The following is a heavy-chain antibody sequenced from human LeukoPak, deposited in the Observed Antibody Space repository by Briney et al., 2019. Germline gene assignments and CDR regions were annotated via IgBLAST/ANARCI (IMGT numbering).Heavy chain of an antibody. J-gene: IGHJ4*02. CDR1: GGSFSGYY. Sequence: PSETLSLTCAVYGGSFSGYYWSWIRQPPGKGLEWIGEINHSGSTNYNPSLKSRVTISVDTSKNQFSLKLSSVTAADTAVYYCAREDKRGIFGVVNLFGWGQGTLVTVSS. CDR3: AREDKRGIFGVVNLFG. V-gene: IGHV4-34*01. D-gene: IGHD3-3*01. CDR2: INHSGST.